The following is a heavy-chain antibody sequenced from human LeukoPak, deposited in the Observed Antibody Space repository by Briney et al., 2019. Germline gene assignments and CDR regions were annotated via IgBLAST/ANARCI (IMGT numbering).Heavy chain of an antibody. CDR2: ISGSGGST. J-gene: IGHJ3*02. CDR3: ARVYASRTDAFDI. D-gene: IGHD2-2*01. V-gene: IGHV3-23*01. Sequence: PGGSLRLSCAASGFTFSSYAMSWVRQAPGKGLEWVSAISGSGGSTYYADSVKGRFTISRDNAKNSLYLQMNSLRAEDTAVYYCARVYASRTDAFDIWGQGTMVTVSS. CDR1: GFTFSSYA.